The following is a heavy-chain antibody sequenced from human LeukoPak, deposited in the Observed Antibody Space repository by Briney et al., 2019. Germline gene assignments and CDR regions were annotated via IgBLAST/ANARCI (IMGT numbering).Heavy chain of an antibody. CDR3: ARASGIMGAFDI. CDR1: GYTFTGHY. D-gene: IGHD3-10*01. Sequence: ASVKVSCKASGYTFTGHYMHWVRQAPGQGLEWMGWINPNSGGTNYAQKFQGRVTMTRDTSISTAYMELSRLRSDDTAVYYCARASGIMGAFDIWGQGTMVTVSS. J-gene: IGHJ3*02. CDR2: INPNSGGT. V-gene: IGHV1-2*02.